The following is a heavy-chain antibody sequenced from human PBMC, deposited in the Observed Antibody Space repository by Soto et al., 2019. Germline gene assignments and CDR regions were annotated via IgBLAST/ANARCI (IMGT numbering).Heavy chain of an antibody. CDR2: INTYNGNT. V-gene: IGHV1-18*01. Sequence: QVQLVQSRAEVKNPGASVKVSCKASGYSFTRYGIAWARQAPGQGLEWMGSINTYNGNTNYAQNLQGRVTLTTDTSTSTAYMELTSLRSNDTAIYYCAMVDVYVTPSPQDVWGQGTTVIVSS. CDR1: GYSFTRYG. CDR3: AMVDVYVTPSPQDV. J-gene: IGHJ6*02. D-gene: IGHD3-16*01.